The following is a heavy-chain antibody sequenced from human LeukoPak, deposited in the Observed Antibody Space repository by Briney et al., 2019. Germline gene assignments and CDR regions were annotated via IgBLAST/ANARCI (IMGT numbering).Heavy chain of an antibody. D-gene: IGHD3-3*01. CDR3: ARESRSRGEWLFDN. CDR1: GYTFTSYA. Sequence: GASVKVSCKASGYTFTSYAMNWVRQASGQGLEWMGWINTNTGNPTYAQGFTGRFVFSLDTSVSTAYLQISSLKAEDIAVYYCARESRSRGEWLFDNWGQGTLVTVSS. CDR2: INTNTGNP. J-gene: IGHJ4*02. V-gene: IGHV7-4-1*02.